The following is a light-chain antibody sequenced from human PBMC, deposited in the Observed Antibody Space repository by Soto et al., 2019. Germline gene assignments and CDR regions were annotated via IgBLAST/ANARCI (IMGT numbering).Light chain of an antibody. J-gene: IGKJ1*01. CDR2: AAS. V-gene: IGKV1-6*01. Sequence: IQMTQSPSSLSASVVDRVTITCLASQGIRNDFGWYQQKPGKAPKLLIHAASSLQSGVPSRFSGSGSGTDFTLIISSLQPEDFATYYCLQDYNYLWTFGQGTKVDIK. CDR3: LQDYNYLWT. CDR1: QGIRND.